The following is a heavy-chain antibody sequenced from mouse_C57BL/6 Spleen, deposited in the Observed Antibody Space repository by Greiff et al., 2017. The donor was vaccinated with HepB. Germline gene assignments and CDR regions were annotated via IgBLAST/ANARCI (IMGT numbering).Heavy chain of an antibody. CDR3: ARWGYDYALDY. CDR1: GYAFSSSW. J-gene: IGHJ2*01. V-gene: IGHV1-82*01. D-gene: IGHD2-4*01. Sequence: QVQLQQSGPELVKPGASVKISCKASGYAFSSSWMNWVKQRPGKGLEWIGRIYPGDGDTNYNGKFKGKATLTADKSSSTAYMQLSSLTSEDSAVYFCARWGYDYALDYWGQGTTLTVS. CDR2: IYPGDGDT.